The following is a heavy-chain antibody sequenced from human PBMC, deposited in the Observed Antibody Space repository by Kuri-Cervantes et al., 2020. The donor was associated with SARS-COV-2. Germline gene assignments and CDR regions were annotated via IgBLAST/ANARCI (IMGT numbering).Heavy chain of an antibody. J-gene: IGHJ4*02. CDR2: ISYGGSNK. D-gene: IGHD1-1*01. CDR1: GFTFSSYS. V-gene: IGHV3-30-3*01. Sequence: GESLKTSCAAPGFTFSSYSMHWVRQAPGKGLEWVAVISYGGSNKYSADSVEGRSTISSNNSKKPLYLQMNSLRAEDTAVYYCVRDGDHWNFDYWGQGTLVTVSS. CDR3: VRDGDHWNFDY.